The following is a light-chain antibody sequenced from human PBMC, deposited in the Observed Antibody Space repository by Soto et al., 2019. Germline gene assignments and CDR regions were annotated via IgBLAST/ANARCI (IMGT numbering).Light chain of an antibody. CDR1: QSVSNNY. Sequence: EIVLTQSPGTLSLSPGERATLSCRASQSVSNNYLAWYQQKPGQAPRLLIYGASNRATGIPARFSGSGSGTEFTLTISSLQSEDFAVYYCQQYGSSPSLTFGGGTKVDIK. CDR3: QQYGSSPSLT. J-gene: IGKJ4*01. V-gene: IGKV3-20*01. CDR2: GAS.